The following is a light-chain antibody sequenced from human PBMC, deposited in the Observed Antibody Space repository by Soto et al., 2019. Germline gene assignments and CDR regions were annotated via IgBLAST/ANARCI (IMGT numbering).Light chain of an antibody. V-gene: IGLV2-14*01. CDR1: SSDVGGYNS. CDR2: DVS. CDR3: SSSTSSSTLVV. Sequence: QSALTQPASVSGSPGQSITISCTGTSSDVGGYNSVSWYQQHPGKAPKLMIYDVSNRPSGVSNRFSGSKSGNTASLTISGLQAEDEADYYCSSSTSSSTLVVFGGGTKLTVL. J-gene: IGLJ2*01.